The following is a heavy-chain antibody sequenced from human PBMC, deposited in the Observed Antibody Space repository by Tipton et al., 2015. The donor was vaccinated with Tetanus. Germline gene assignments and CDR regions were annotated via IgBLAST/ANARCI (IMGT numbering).Heavy chain of an antibody. V-gene: IGHV4-59*01. CDR3: ASRGYSGRRQIEDY. J-gene: IGHJ4*02. CDR2: SHYSGST. D-gene: IGHD5-12*01. Sequence: LRLSCAASGFTFNTYNMNWVRQAPGKGLEWIGYSHYSGSTSSNPSLKSRVTISLDTSKNQFSLKLTSVTAADTAMYYCASRGYSGRRQIEDYWGQGTLVTVSS. CDR1: GFTFNTYN.